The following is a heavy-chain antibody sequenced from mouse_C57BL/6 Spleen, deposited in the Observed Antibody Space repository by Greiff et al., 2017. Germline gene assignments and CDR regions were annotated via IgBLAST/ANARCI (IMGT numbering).Heavy chain of an antibody. CDR2: IHPNSGST. Sequence: QVQLQQPGAELVKPGASVKLSCKASGYTFTSYWMHWVKQRPGQGLEWIGMIHPNSGSTNYNEKFKSKATLTVDKSSSTAYMQLSSLTSEDSAVYYCARSLYSYYAMDYWGQGTSVTVSS. CDR1: GYTFTSYW. V-gene: IGHV1-64*01. CDR3: ARSLYSYYAMDY. D-gene: IGHD1-1*01. J-gene: IGHJ4*01.